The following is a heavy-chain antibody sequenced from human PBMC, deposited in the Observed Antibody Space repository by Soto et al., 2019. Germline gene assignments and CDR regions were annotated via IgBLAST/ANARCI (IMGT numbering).Heavy chain of an antibody. CDR3: AGDDRTVELGYYYYYMAV. J-gene: IGHJ6*03. CDR1: GFTFSRYS. D-gene: IGHD1-7*01. V-gene: IGHV3-21*01. Sequence: EVQLVESGGGLVKPGGSLRLSCAASGFTFSRYSMNWVRQAPGKGLEWVSSISSGSSYIYYADSVKGRFTISRDNAKNSLCLKMNSLRAEDTAVYYCAGDDRTVELGYYYYYMAVWGKGTTVTVSS. CDR2: ISSGSSYI.